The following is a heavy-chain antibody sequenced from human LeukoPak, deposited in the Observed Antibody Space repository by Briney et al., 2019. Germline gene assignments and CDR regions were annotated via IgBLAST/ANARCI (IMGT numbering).Heavy chain of an antibody. D-gene: IGHD6-13*01. CDR1: GGSFSGYY. CDR2: IYTSGST. J-gene: IGHJ6*02. V-gene: IGHV4-59*10. CDR3: AREDRSSSSSWYYYGMDV. Sequence: SETLSLTCAVYGGSFSGYYWSWIRQPPGKGLEWIGRIYTSGSTNYNPSLKSRVTMSVDTSKNQFSLKLSSVTAADTAVYYCAREDRSSSSSWYYYGMDVWGQGTTVTVSS.